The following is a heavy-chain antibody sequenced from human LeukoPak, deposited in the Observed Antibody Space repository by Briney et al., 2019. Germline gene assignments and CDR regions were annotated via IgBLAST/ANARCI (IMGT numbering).Heavy chain of an antibody. Sequence: ASVKVSCKASGYTFSSDYMNGVRQAPGQGLEWMGMINPVGGHTTSAQKFQGRVTMTRDTSPTTVYMELSSLRFEDTAVYYCARAKTPLFDYWAQGTLVTVSS. CDR3: ARAKTPLFDY. J-gene: IGHJ4*02. V-gene: IGHV1-46*01. CDR2: INPVGGHT. CDR1: GYTFSSDY.